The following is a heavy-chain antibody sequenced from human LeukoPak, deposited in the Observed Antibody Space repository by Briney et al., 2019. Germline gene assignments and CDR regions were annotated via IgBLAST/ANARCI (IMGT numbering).Heavy chain of an antibody. J-gene: IGHJ4*02. Sequence: ASVKVSCKASGYTFTGYYMHWVRQAPGQGLEWMGWINPNSGGTNYAQKFQGRVTMTRDTSISTAYMELSRLRSDDTAVYYCARFPSALKYYFDYWGQGTLVTVSS. CDR2: INPNSGGT. D-gene: IGHD3-3*02. CDR1: GYTFTGYY. V-gene: IGHV1-2*02. CDR3: ARFPSALKYYFDY.